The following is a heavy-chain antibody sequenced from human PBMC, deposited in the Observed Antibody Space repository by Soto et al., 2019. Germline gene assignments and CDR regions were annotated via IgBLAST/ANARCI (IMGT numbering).Heavy chain of an antibody. CDR2: ISSSSSTI. CDR1: GFTFSDFY. CDR3: ASSRGGSYFGFDY. J-gene: IGHJ4*02. V-gene: IGHV3-11*04. D-gene: IGHD1-26*01. Sequence: RGSLRLSCAASGFTFSDFYMSWIRQAPGKGLEWVAYISSSSSTIYYADSVKGRFTISRDNAKNSLYLQMNSLRDEDTAVYYCASSRGGSYFGFDYWGQGTLVTVSS.